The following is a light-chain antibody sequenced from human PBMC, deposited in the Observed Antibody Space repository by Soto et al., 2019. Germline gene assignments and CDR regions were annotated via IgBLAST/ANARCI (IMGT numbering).Light chain of an antibody. CDR3: QQRSNWPPIT. V-gene: IGKV3-11*01. Sequence: EVLLTQSPVTLSLSPGERATLSCRASQSFRGLLAWYQQKPGQAPRLLIYDASNRATGIPARFSGSGSGTDFTLTISSLEPEDFAVYYCQQRSNWPPITFGQGTRLEIK. J-gene: IGKJ5*01. CDR1: QSFRGL. CDR2: DAS.